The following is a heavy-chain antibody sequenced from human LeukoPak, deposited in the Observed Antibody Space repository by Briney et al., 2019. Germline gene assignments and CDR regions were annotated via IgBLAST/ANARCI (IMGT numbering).Heavy chain of an antibody. V-gene: IGHV3-7*03. Sequence: GGSLRLSCAASGFTFSRYWMSWVRQRPGKGLEWVANTDQDGRQNHYGDSVKGRFTISRDNAKNSLYLQMNSLRVEDTAVYYCAKGYYDSSGYFEYFQHWGQGTLVTVSS. CDR3: AKGYYDSSGYFEYFQH. CDR1: GFTFSRYW. CDR2: TDQDGRQN. D-gene: IGHD3-22*01. J-gene: IGHJ1*01.